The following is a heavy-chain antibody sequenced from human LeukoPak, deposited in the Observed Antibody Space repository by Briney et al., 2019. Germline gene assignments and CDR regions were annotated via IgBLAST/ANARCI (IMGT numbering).Heavy chain of an antibody. D-gene: IGHD2-8*01. Sequence: SETLSLTCTVSGGSISYYYWTWIRQSPGKGLEWIGCMFNYGGTKYNPSLESRVTISGDTSKSQFSLKVKSVTAADTAVYYCARSVNGQSFDYWGQGTLVTVSS. J-gene: IGHJ4*02. CDR2: MFNYGGT. CDR1: GGSISYYY. CDR3: ARSVNGQSFDY. V-gene: IGHV4-59*01.